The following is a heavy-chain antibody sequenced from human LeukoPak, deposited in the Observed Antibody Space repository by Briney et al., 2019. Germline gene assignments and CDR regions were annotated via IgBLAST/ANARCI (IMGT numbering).Heavy chain of an antibody. Sequence: SSVKVSCKASGYTFISYGISWVRQAPGQGLEWMGWISAYNGNTNYAQKLQGRVTMTTDTSTSTAYMELRSLRSDDTAVYYCARGGYSSGYYKPLYYFDYWGQGTLVTVSS. V-gene: IGHV1-18*01. CDR1: GYTFISYG. J-gene: IGHJ4*02. CDR2: ISAYNGNT. D-gene: IGHD3-22*01. CDR3: ARGGYSSGYYKPLYYFDY.